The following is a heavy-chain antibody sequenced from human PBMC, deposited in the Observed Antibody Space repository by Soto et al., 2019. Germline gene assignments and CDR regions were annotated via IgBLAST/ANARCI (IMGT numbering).Heavy chain of an antibody. Sequence: GGSLRLSYGASGFTFSSSAMYWVRQAPGKGLEWVALISKDGSNKYYADSVKGRFTISRDNSKNTLYLEVNSLRAEDTAVYFCARSPPSPDWGQGTLVTVSS. CDR2: ISKDGSNK. CDR3: ARSPPSPD. V-gene: IGHV3-30-3*01. J-gene: IGHJ4*02. CDR1: GFTFSSSA. D-gene: IGHD2-2*01.